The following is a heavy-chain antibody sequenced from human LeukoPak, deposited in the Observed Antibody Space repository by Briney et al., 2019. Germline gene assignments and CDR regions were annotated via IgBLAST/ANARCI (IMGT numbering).Heavy chain of an antibody. CDR1: GFTFTSYA. Sequence: GGSLRLSCAASGFTFTSYAMSWVRQAPGKGLEWVSAISGNGGATYYAYSVKGRFTISRNNSKNTLPLQMNRLRAEDTVLYYCAKATTAIVVDNFFDYWGQGSLVSVSS. CDR2: ISGNGGAT. CDR3: AKATTAIVVDNFFDY. J-gene: IGHJ4*02. D-gene: IGHD3-22*01. V-gene: IGHV3-23*01.